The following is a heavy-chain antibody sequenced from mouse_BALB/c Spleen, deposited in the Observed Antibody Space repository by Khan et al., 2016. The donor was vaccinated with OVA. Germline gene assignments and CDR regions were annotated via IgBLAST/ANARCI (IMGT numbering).Heavy chain of an antibody. Sequence: EGELVESGGGGGKRGGALTRKGAAVGFTFSGSGMSWVRQTPDKRLELVATINSNGGTSYYPDSVKGRFTISRDNAKNTLHLQMSSLKSEDTAMYYCTRIYYRYDEGYWFFDVWGAGTTVTVSS. CDR3: TRIYYRYDEGYWFFDV. V-gene: IGHV5-6-3*01. J-gene: IGHJ1*01. CDR1: GFTFSGSG. CDR2: INSNGGTS. D-gene: IGHD2-14*01.